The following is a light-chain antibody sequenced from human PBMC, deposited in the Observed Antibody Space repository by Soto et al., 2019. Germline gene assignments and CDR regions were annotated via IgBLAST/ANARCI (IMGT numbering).Light chain of an antibody. Sequence: DIQMTQSPSTLSASVGDRVTIACRASQTINSWLAWYQQKPGKAPKVLIFDDSSLKTGVPSRFSGSGSGTEFTLTISNLQPDDFATYYCQQYDSYSSGPFGQGTKVDI. CDR3: QQYDSYSSGP. CDR1: QTINSW. J-gene: IGKJ1*01. CDR2: DDS. V-gene: IGKV1-5*01.